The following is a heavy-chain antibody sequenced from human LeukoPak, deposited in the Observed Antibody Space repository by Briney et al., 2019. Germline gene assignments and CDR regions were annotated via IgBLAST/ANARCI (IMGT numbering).Heavy chain of an antibody. D-gene: IGHD6-13*01. CDR3: ARGSIAAAGIPHAFDI. Sequence: GGSLRLSCAASGFTFSSYAMHWVRQAPGKGLEWVAVISYDGSNKYYADSVKGRFTISRDNSKNTLYLQMNSLRAEDTAVYYCARGSIAAAGIPHAFDIWGQGTMVTVSS. CDR1: GFTFSSYA. J-gene: IGHJ3*02. CDR2: ISYDGSNK. V-gene: IGHV3-30-3*01.